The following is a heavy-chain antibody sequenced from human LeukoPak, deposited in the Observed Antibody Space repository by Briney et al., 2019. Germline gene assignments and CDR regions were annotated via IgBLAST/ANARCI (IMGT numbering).Heavy chain of an antibody. CDR2: INPNSGGT. J-gene: IGHJ4*02. V-gene: IGHV1-2*02. Sequence: ASVKVSCKASGYSFTDYYMHWVRQAPGQGLEWMGWINPNSGGTNYAQKFQGRVTMIRDTSISTAYMELSRLRSDDTAVYYCASGYCSGGSCLSFDYWGQGSLVTVSS. CDR1: GYSFTDYY. CDR3: ASGYCSGGSCLSFDY. D-gene: IGHD2-15*01.